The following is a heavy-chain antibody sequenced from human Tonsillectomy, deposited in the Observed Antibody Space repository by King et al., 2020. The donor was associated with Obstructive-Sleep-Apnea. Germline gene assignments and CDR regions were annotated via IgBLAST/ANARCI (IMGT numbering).Heavy chain of an antibody. CDR2: IRYDGSNK. CDR3: ASPSYGDYYFDY. CDR1: GFSFSTSG. V-gene: IGHV3-30*02. D-gene: IGHD4-17*01. Sequence: VQLVESGGGVVQPGGSLRLSCAASGFSFSTSGMHWVRQAPGKGLEWVAFIRYDGSNKYYANSVKGRFTISIDNSKNTLYLQMSSLRAEDTAMYYCASPSYGDYYFDYWGQGTLVTVSS. J-gene: IGHJ4*02.